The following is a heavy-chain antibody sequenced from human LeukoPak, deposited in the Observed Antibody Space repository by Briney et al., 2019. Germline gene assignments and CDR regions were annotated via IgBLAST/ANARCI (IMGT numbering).Heavy chain of an antibody. V-gene: IGHV1-18*01. CDR3: ARVLYDFWSGYYYYMDV. Sequence: GASVKVSCKASGYTFTSYGISWVRQAPGQGLEWMGWISAYNGNTNYAQKLQGRVTVTTDTSTSTAYMELRSLRSDDTAVYYCARVLYDFWSGYYYYMDVWGKGTTVTVSS. J-gene: IGHJ6*03. CDR2: ISAYNGNT. D-gene: IGHD3-3*01. CDR1: GYTFTSYG.